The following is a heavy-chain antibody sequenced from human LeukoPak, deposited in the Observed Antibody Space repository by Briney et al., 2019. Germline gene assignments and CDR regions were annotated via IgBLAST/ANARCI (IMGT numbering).Heavy chain of an antibody. CDR3: ARDGYDYGLKDDAFDI. CDR1: GYTFTGYF. D-gene: IGHD4-17*01. CDR2: INPNSGGT. Sequence: ASVKVSCKASGYTFTGYFMHWVRQAPGQGLEWMGWINPNSGGTNYSLKFQGRVTMTRDTSISTAYMELSSLRSDDTAVYYCARDGYDYGLKDDAFDIWGQGTMVTVSS. V-gene: IGHV1-2*02. J-gene: IGHJ3*02.